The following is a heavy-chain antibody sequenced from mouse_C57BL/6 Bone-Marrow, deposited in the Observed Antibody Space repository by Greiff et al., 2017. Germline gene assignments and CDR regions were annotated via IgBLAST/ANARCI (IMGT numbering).Heavy chain of an antibody. D-gene: IGHD2-5*01. Sequence: VKLQQPGAELVRPGSSVKLSCKASGYTFTSYWMDWVKQRPGQGLEWIGNIYPSDSETHYNQKFKDKATLTVDKSSSTAYMQLSNLTSEDSAVYYCARSIVKYFDVWGTGTTVTVSS. CDR1: GYTFTSYW. V-gene: IGHV1-61*01. CDR2: IYPSDSET. CDR3: ARSIVKYFDV. J-gene: IGHJ1*03.